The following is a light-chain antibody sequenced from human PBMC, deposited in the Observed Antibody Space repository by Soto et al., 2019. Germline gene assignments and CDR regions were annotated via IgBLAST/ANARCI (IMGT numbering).Light chain of an antibody. J-gene: IGKJ4*01. CDR1: QSVSSN. CDR3: QQYNNWPPLT. Sequence: EIVMTQSPATLSVSPGERASLSCWASQSVSSNLAWYQQKPGQAPRLLIYGASTRATGIPARFSGSGSGTDFTLTISSLQSEDSAVYYCQQYNNWPPLTFGGGTKVEIK. V-gene: IGKV3-15*01. CDR2: GAS.